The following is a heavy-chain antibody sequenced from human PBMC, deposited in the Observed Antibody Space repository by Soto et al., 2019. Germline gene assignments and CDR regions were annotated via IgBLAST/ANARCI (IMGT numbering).Heavy chain of an antibody. J-gene: IGHJ6*02. D-gene: IGHD3-3*01. CDR2: IYYSGST. Sequence: XETLSLTCTVAGGSISSYYWSWIRQPAGKGLEWIGYIYYSGSTNYNPSLKSRVTISVDTSKNQFSLKLSSVTAADTAVYYCARALTYYDFWSGYHPGMDVWGQGPTVTVSS. CDR1: GGSISSYY. V-gene: IGHV4-59*01. CDR3: ARALTYYDFWSGYHPGMDV.